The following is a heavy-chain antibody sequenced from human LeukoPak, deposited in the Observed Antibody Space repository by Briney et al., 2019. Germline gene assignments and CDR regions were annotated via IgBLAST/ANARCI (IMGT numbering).Heavy chain of an antibody. CDR2: ISSSSSYI. CDR3: ARDPRYGSSGFDY. CDR1: GFTFSSYS. J-gene: IGHJ4*02. Sequence: GGSLRLSCAASGFTFSSYSMNWVRQAPGKGLEWVSSISSSSSYIYYADSVKGRFTISRDNAKNSLSLQMNSLRAEDTAVYYCARDPRYGSSGFDYWGRGTLVTVSS. V-gene: IGHV3-21*01. D-gene: IGHD3-22*01.